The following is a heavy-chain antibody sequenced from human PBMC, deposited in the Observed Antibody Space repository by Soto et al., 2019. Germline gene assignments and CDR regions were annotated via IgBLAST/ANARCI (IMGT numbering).Heavy chain of an antibody. CDR1: GYTFTSQN. CDR2: INPSIGTT. Sequence: QVQLVQSGAEVKKPGASVKVSCKASGYTFTSQNMHWVRQAPGQGLEWMGVINPSIGTTTYAQKFQGRVTMTSDTCTSSVYIEVSSLRSEYTAVYYCISTLGARFDSWGQGTLVTVSS. J-gene: IGHJ4*02. D-gene: IGHD1-26*01. V-gene: IGHV1-46*03. CDR3: ISTLGARFDS.